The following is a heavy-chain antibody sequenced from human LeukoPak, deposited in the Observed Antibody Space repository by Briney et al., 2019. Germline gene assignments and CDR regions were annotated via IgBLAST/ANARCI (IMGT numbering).Heavy chain of an antibody. CDR1: GGSISSYY. Sequence: SETLSLTCTVSGGSISSYYWSWIRQPPGKGLGCIGDISYSGRTNYNPSLKSRVTISVDTSKNKFSLKLSSVTAADTAVYYCAKYVWGSYPTFEDYWGQGTLVTVSS. V-gene: IGHV4-59*01. J-gene: IGHJ4*02. CDR3: AKYVWGSYPTFEDY. D-gene: IGHD3-16*02. CDR2: ISYSGRT.